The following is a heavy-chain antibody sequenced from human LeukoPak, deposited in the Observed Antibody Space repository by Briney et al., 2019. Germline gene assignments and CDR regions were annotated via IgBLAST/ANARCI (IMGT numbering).Heavy chain of an antibody. CDR2: IGDSGGAT. D-gene: IGHD2-15*01. CDR1: GFTFSSYA. Sequence: GGSLRLSCAASGFTFSSYAMSWVRQAPGKGLEWVSAIGDSGGATNYADSVKGRFTISRDNSKNTLYLQMNSLRAEDTAVYYCAKRSCSGGSRNFDYWGQGTLVTVSS. CDR3: AKRSCSGGSRNFDY. V-gene: IGHV3-23*01. J-gene: IGHJ4*02.